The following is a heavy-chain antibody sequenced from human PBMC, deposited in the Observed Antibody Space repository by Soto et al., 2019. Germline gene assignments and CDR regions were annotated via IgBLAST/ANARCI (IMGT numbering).Heavy chain of an antibody. CDR1: GFTFSKYA. Sequence: PGGSLRLSCAASGFTFSKYAMHWFRQAPGKGLEWVAVISYDGSNKYYADSVKGRFTISRDNSKNTLYLQMNSLRAEDTAVYYCASEYSSSSGHYYYGMDVWGQGTTVTVSS. CDR2: ISYDGSNK. D-gene: IGHD6-6*01. CDR3: ASEYSSSSGHYYYGMDV. J-gene: IGHJ6*02. V-gene: IGHV3-30-3*01.